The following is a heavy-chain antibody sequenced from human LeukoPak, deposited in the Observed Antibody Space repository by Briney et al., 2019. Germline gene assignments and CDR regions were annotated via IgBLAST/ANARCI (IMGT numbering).Heavy chain of an antibody. J-gene: IGHJ4*02. D-gene: IGHD1-26*01. CDR3: ARVSEKWEHYFDY. CDR2: INHSGST. Sequence: PSETLSLTCAVYGGSFSGYYWSWIRQPPGKGLEWIGEINHSGSTNYNPYLKSRLTISVDTSKNQFSLKLSSVTAADTAVYYGARVSEKWEHYFDYWGQGTLVTVSS. V-gene: IGHV4-34*01. CDR1: GGSFSGYY.